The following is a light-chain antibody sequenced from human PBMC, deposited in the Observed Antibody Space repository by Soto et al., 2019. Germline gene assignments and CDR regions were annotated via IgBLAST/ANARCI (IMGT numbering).Light chain of an antibody. CDR2: DVS. V-gene: IGKV3-20*01. CDR1: QSVSSSY. Sequence: ESVLTQSPGTLSLSPGERGTLSCMASQSVSSSYLAWYQQKPGQATRLIVYDVSNRATGIPARFSGSGSGTDFTLTISRLEPEDFALYYCQQYGSSLSITFGQGTRLEIK. CDR3: QQYGSSLSIT. J-gene: IGKJ5*01.